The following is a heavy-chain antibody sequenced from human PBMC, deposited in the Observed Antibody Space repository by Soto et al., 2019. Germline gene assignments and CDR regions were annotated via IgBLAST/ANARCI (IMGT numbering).Heavy chain of an antibody. Sequence: QVLLVQSGAEVKNSGASVKISCKASGYTFTTHRIPWVRQAPGQRLEWLGRINPCNSSTKYAQEFQDRLIIGADTYSRSVYMEMSRRKSEDTALYYCARAAKRVCYANSGDSGWWHAVDLVGQGSPVTVSS. CDR3: ARAAKRVCYANSGDSGWWHAVDL. V-gene: IGHV1-3*01. D-gene: IGHD3-22*01. J-gene: IGHJ5*02. CDR2: INPCNSST. CDR1: GYTFTTHR.